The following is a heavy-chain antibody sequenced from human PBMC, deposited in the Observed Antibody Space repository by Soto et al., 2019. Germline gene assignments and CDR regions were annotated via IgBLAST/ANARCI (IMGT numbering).Heavy chain of an antibody. CDR3: ARKPYGDYYFDY. CDR1: GFTFSSYS. D-gene: IGHD4-17*01. J-gene: IGHJ4*02. Sequence: GESLRLSCAASGFTFSSYSMNWVRQAPGKGLEWVSSISSSSSYINYADSVKGRFTISRDNAKNSLYLQMNSLRAEDTAVYYCARKPYGDYYFDYWGQGTLVTVSS. CDR2: ISSSSSYI. V-gene: IGHV3-21*01.